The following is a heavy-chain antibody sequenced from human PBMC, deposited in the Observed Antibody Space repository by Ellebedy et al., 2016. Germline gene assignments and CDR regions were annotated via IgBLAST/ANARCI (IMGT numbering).Heavy chain of an antibody. D-gene: IGHD6-13*01. J-gene: IGHJ3*02. CDR2: INHSGST. V-gene: IGHV4-34*01. Sequence: SETLSLTCAVYGGSFSGYYWSWIRQPPGKGLEWIGEINHSGSTNYNPSLKSRVTISVDTSKNQFSLKLSSVTAADTAVYYCARGRRQQLVSRAFDIWGQGTMVTVSS. CDR1: GGSFSGYY. CDR3: ARGRRQQLVSRAFDI.